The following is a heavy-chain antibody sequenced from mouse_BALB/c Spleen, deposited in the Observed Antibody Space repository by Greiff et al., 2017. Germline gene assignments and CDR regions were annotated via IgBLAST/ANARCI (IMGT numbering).Heavy chain of an antibody. CDR3: ARDYYGSSSYWYFDV. J-gene: IGHJ1*01. Sequence: VQLQESGPGLVAPSQSLSITCTVSGFSLTGYGVNWVRQPPGKGLEWLGMIWGDGSTDYNSALKSRLSISKDNSKSQVFLKMNSLQTDDTARYYCARDYYGSSSYWYFDVWGAGTTVTVSS. D-gene: IGHD1-1*01. CDR2: IWGDGST. CDR1: GFSLTGYG. V-gene: IGHV2-6-7*02.